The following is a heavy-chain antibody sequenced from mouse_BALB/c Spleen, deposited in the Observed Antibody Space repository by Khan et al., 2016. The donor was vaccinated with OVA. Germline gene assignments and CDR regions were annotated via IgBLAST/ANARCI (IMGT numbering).Heavy chain of an antibody. CDR3: VRDGAYHRNDGWFAY. Sequence: QVQLKESGAELARPGASVKMSCKASGYTFTSYTIHWIKKRPGQGLEWIGYINPSNGYTNYNQKFKDKATLTTDKSSTTAYLQLRSLTSDDSAIYNWVRDGAYHRNDGWFAYWGQGTLGTVSA. V-gene: IGHV1-4*01. J-gene: IGHJ3*01. CDR1: GYTFTSYT. CDR2: INPSNGYT. D-gene: IGHD2-14*01.